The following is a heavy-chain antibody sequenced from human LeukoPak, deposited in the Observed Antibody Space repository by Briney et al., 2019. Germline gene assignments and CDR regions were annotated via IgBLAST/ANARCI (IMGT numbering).Heavy chain of an antibody. CDR2: ISYDGSNK. J-gene: IGHJ4*02. D-gene: IGHD6-19*01. V-gene: IGHV3-30*18. Sequence: GRSLRLSCAASGFTFSSYGTHWVRQAPGKGLEWVAVISYDGSNKYYADSVKGRFTISRDNSKNTLYLQMNSLRAEDTAVYYCAKEGIAVAGEGYFDYWGQGTLVTVA. CDR3: AKEGIAVAGEGYFDY. CDR1: GFTFSSYG.